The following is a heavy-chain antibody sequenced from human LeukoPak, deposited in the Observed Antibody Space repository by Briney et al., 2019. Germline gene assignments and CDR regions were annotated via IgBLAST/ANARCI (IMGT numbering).Heavy chain of an antibody. CDR3: ARSPGGNARTWLDY. J-gene: IGHJ4*02. D-gene: IGHD4-23*01. CDR2: TNGATGNT. Sequence: ASVKVSCKASGYTFTNYALHWVRQAPGQRLEWMGWTNGATGNTRFSQDFQGRLTITIDTSASTAYMELSSLRSEDTAVYYCARSPGGNARTWLDYWGQGTLVAVSS. CDR1: GYTFTNYA. V-gene: IGHV1-3*02.